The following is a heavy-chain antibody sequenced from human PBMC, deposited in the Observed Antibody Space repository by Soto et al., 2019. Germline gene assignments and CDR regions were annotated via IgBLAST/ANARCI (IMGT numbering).Heavy chain of an antibody. V-gene: IGHV3-23*01. D-gene: IGHD3-3*01. CDR3: AREEWTDRRPYLYSGMDV. Sequence: EVQLLESGGGLVQPGGSLKLSCAVSGFTFTIYAMCWVRQAPGKGLEWVSGINDDGDRTYYPDSVRGRFTISRDNSKNTLYLQMNSFGAEDTGVYYCAREEWTDRRPYLYSGMDVWGQGTTVTVSS. CDR2: INDDGDRT. J-gene: IGHJ6*02. CDR1: GFTFTIYA.